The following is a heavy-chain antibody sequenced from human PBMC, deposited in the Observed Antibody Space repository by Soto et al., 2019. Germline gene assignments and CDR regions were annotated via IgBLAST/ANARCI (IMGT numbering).Heavy chain of an antibody. CDR1: GFTFSSYG. J-gene: IGHJ6*02. CDR3: AKYVQVTTRSYYYYGMDV. D-gene: IGHD4-4*01. V-gene: IGHV3-30*18. CDR2: ISYDGSNK. Sequence: QPGGSLRLSCAASGFTFSSYGMHWVRQAPGKGLEWVAVISYDGSNKYYADSVKGRFTISRDNSKNTLYLQMNSLRAEDTAVYYCAKYVQVTTRSYYYYGMDVWGQGTTVTVSS.